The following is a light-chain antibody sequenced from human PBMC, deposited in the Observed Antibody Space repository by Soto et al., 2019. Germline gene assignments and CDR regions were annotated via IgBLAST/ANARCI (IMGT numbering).Light chain of an antibody. CDR1: SSDVGSYNL. J-gene: IGLJ1*01. V-gene: IGLV2-23*02. CDR2: EVS. Sequence: QSVLTQPASVSGSPGQSITISCTGTSSDVGSYNLVSWYQQHPGKAPKLMIYEVSKQPSGVSNRFSGSKSGNTASLTISGLQAEDEADYYCCSYAGSSTTLIFGTGTKVTVL. CDR3: CSYAGSSTTLI.